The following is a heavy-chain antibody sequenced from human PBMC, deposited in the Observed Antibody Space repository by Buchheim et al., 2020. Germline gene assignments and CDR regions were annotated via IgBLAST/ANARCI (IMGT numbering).Heavy chain of an antibody. CDR1: GFTFSSYG. Sequence: QVQLVESGGGVVQPGRSLRLSCAASGFTFSSYGMHWVRQAPGKGLEWVVIISFDGSNKYYAASVKGRFTMSRDNSKNTLYLQMNSLRTEDTAVYYCAKAAGSSGVYYYYMDVWGKGTT. J-gene: IGHJ6*03. V-gene: IGHV3-30*18. CDR3: AKAAGSSGVYYYYMDV. D-gene: IGHD6-13*01. CDR2: ISFDGSNK.